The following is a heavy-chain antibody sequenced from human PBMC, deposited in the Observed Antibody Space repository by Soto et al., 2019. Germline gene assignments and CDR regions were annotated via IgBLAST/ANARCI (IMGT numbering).Heavy chain of an antibody. V-gene: IGHV1-18*01. Sequence: QGQLVQSGAEVKKPGASVKVSCKASGYTFSRYGISWVRQAPGQGLEWMGWISGYNGDTKYAQKFQGRVTMTVDTSTSTAYMELRSLTSDDTAVYYCAKNGQPPYYYYGMDVWGQGTTVGGSS. D-gene: IGHD2-8*01. J-gene: IGHJ6*02. CDR3: AKNGQPPYYYYGMDV. CDR1: GYTFSRYG. CDR2: ISGYNGDT.